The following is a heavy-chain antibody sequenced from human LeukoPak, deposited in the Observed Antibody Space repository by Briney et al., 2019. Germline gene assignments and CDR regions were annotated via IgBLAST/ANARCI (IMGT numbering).Heavy chain of an antibody. V-gene: IGHV3-9*01. CDR1: GFTFDDYA. CDR2: INWNSGGR. Sequence: PGGSLRLSCTASGFTFDDYAMHWVRQAPGKGLEWVSGINWNSGGRGYADSVKGRFTISRDNAKNSLYLQMNSLRVEDTALYYCANASLHFGELRYGMDVWGQGTTVTVSS. CDR3: ANASLHFGELRYGMDV. D-gene: IGHD3-10*01. J-gene: IGHJ6*02.